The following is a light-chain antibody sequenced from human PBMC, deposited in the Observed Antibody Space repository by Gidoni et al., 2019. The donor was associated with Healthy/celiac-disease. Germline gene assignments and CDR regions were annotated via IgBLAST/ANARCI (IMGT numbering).Light chain of an antibody. CDR1: QRFSSSY. CDR3: QQYGSSRT. V-gene: IGKV3-20*01. J-gene: IGKJ1*01. CDR2: GAS. Sequence: EIVLTQSPGTLSLSPGERATISCRASQRFSSSYLAWYQQKPGQAPRLLIYGASSMATGIPDSFSGSGSGTDFPLTISRLEPEDFAVYYCQQYGSSRTFGQGTQVEIK.